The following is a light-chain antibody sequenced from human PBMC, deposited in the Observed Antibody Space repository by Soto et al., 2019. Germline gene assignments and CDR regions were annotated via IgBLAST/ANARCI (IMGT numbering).Light chain of an antibody. CDR1: QSVSSSE. Sequence: EIVLTQSPGTLSLSPGERATLSCRASQSVSSSELAWYQQKPDQAPRLLVYGASSRATGIPDRFSGIGSGTDFNLNISRLEPEDFAVYYCQQYGSSPTLPFGGGTKVEIK. V-gene: IGKV3-20*01. J-gene: IGKJ4*01. CDR2: GAS. CDR3: QQYGSSPTLP.